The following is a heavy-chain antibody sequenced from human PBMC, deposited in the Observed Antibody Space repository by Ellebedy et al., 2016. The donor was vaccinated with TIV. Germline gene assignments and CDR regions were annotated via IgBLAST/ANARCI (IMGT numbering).Heavy chain of an antibody. CDR1: GYTFNTYY. CDR3: ARDHYYDSSGYAWIDY. Sequence: ASVKVSCKASGYTFNTYYMHWVRQAPGQGLEWMGIINPSGGSTNYAQKFQGRVTMTRDTSTTTVYMELSSLRSEDTAVYYCARDHYYDSSGYAWIDYWGQGTLVTVSS. J-gene: IGHJ4*02. V-gene: IGHV1-46*02. CDR2: INPSGGST. D-gene: IGHD3-22*01.